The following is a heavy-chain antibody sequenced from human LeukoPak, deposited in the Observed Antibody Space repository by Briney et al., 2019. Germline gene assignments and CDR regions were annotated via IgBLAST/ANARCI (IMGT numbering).Heavy chain of an antibody. CDR1: GFTVSSNY. V-gene: IGHV3-53*01. D-gene: IGHD3-22*01. CDR2: IYSGGST. Sequence: GGSLRLSCAASGFTVSSNYMSWVRQAPGKGLEWVSVIYSGGSTYYADSVKGRFTISRDNSKNTLYLQMNSLRAEDTAVYYCAVGTMIVERAFDIWGQGTMVTVSS. J-gene: IGHJ3*02. CDR3: AVGTMIVERAFDI.